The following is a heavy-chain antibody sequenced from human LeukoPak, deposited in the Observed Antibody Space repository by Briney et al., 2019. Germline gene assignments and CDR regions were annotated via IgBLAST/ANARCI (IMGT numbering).Heavy chain of an antibody. CDR2: ISSSSSYI. CDR3: AKKGTTVAGNTWFDP. Sequence: GGSLRLSCAASGFTFSSYSMNWVRQAPGKGLEWVSSISSSSSYIYYADSVKGRFTISRDNSKNTLYLQMNSLRDEDTAVYYCAKKGTTVAGNTWFDPWGQGTLVAVSS. D-gene: IGHD6-19*01. CDR1: GFTFSSYS. V-gene: IGHV3-21*04. J-gene: IGHJ5*02.